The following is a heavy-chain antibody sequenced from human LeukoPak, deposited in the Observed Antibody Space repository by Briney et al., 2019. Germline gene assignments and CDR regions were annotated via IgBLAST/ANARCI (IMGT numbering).Heavy chain of an antibody. V-gene: IGHV4-34*01. D-gene: IGHD6-6*01. CDR1: GGSFSGYY. CDR3: ARPDRDYYYMDV. CDR2: INHSGIT. Sequence: SETPSLTCAVYGGSFSGYYWSWIRQPPGKGLEWIGEINHSGITNYNPSLKGRVTISVDRSKNQIFLKVTSVTAADTAVYFCARPDRDYYYMDVWGKGTTVTVSS. J-gene: IGHJ6*03.